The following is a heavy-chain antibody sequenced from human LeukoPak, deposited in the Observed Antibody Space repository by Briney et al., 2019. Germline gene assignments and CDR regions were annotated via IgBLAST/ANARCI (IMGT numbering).Heavy chain of an antibody. CDR1: GFTFNEYG. J-gene: IGHJ4*02. CDR2: ISSSGGST. Sequence: GGSLRLSCAASGFTFNEYGMSWVRQAPGKGLEWVSAISSSGGSTYYPGSVKGRFTISRDSSMHTLYLQMNSLRAEDTAVYYCARSNYGLDYLDYWGQGTLVTVSA. CDR3: ARSNYGLDYLDY. V-gene: IGHV3-23*01. D-gene: IGHD4-11*01.